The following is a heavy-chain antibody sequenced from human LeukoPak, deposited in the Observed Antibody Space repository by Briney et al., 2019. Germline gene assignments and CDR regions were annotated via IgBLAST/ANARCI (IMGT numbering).Heavy chain of an antibody. CDR3: AGINWNRSLAFDY. Sequence: SETLSLTCTVSGGSTSSTSHFWAWMRQTPGRKLEWIGSINYSGSTFYNPSLESRVTILIDTSKNHFSLTLNSVTAADTAVYYCAGINWNRSLAFDYWGQGTLVTVSS. D-gene: IGHD1-1*01. CDR1: GGSTSSTSHF. CDR2: INYSGST. J-gene: IGHJ4*02. V-gene: IGHV4-39*02.